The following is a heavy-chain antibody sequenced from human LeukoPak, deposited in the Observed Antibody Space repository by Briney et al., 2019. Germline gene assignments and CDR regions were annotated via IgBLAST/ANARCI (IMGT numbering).Heavy chain of an antibody. J-gene: IGHJ4*02. CDR1: GHTFTDYY. CDR2: INPNSGGT. V-gene: IGHV1-2*02. Sequence: ASVKVSCKASGHTFTDYYLHWVRQAPGQGLEWMGWINPNSGGTKYSQKFQGRVTMTSDTSTSTAYMELSRLRSDDTAVYYCARRPQNTYGYDQWGQGTLVTVSS. D-gene: IGHD5-18*01. CDR3: ARRPQNTYGYDQ.